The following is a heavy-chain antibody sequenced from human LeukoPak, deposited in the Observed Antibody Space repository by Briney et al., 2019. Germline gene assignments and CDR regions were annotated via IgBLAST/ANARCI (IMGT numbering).Heavy chain of an antibody. CDR2: FSATDGSA. Sequence: GGSLRLSCAASGFTVSSYGMTWVRLAPGKGLEWVSAFSATDGSAQYAESVKGRFTISRDNSKNSLYLQMNSLRDEDTAVYYCAKARIAAAGTGAFDVWGQGAMVTVSS. CDR1: GFTVSSYG. V-gene: IGHV3-23*01. D-gene: IGHD6-13*01. J-gene: IGHJ3*01. CDR3: AKARIAAAGTGAFDV.